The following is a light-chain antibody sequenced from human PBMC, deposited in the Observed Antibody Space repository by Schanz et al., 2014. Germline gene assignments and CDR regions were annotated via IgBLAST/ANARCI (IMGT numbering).Light chain of an antibody. V-gene: IGKV3-11*01. CDR1: QSISSY. CDR3: QQRSNWPLT. Sequence: EIVMTQSQATLSVSPGERATLSCRASQSISSYLAWYQQKPGQAPRVLIYGASIRASGIPDRFSGSGYGTDFSLTITRLEPEDFAVYYCQQRSNWPLTFGGGTKVEIK. CDR2: GAS. J-gene: IGKJ4*01.